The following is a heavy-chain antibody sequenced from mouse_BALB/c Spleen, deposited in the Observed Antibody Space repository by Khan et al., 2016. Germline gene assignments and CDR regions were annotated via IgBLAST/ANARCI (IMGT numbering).Heavy chain of an antibody. CDR1: GYTFSSFW. J-gene: IGHJ3*01. V-gene: IGHV1-9*01. CDR3: ARGVRQGPWFAY. CDR2: ILPGSGST. Sequence: QVQLQQSGAELMKPGASVKISCKATGYTFSSFWIEWVKQRPGHGLEWIGEILPGSGSTNYNEKFKGKATFTADTSSNTDYMQLSSLTSEDSAVYYCARGVRQGPWFAYWGQGTLVTVSA. D-gene: IGHD2-14*01.